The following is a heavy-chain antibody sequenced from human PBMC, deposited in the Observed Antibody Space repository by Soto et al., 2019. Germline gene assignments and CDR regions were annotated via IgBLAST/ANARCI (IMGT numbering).Heavy chain of an antibody. CDR2: ISYDGSNK. CDR1: GFTFSSYA. V-gene: IGHV3-30-3*01. D-gene: IGHD5-12*01. CDR3: ARAGGFLLDY. J-gene: IGHJ4*02. Sequence: QVQLVESGGGVVQPGRSLRLSCAASGFTFSSYAMHWVRQATGKGLEWVAVISYDGSNKYYADSVKGRFTISRDISKNTLYLQMNSMRPEDTAVYYCARAGGFLLDYWGQGTLVTVSS.